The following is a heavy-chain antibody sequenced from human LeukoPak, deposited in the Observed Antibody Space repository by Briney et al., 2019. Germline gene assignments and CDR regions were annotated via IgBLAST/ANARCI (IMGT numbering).Heavy chain of an antibody. J-gene: IGHJ4*02. CDR1: GFTFSSYA. Sequence: GVSLRLSCAASGFTFSSYAMSWVRQAPGKGLEWVSAISGSGGSTYYADSVKGRFTISRDNSKNTLYLQMNSLRAEDTAVYYCAKSSYSSSWYGEDWGQGTLVTVSS. D-gene: IGHD6-13*01. CDR3: AKSSYSSSWYGED. CDR2: ISGSGGST. V-gene: IGHV3-23*01.